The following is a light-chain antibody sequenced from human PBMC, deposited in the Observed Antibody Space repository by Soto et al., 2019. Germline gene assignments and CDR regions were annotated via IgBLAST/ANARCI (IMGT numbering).Light chain of an antibody. CDR2: EVS. V-gene: IGLV2-14*01. J-gene: IGLJ1*01. CDR3: TSYTSSSTLYV. Sequence: QSALTQPASVSGSPGQSITISCTGPSSDVGGYKFVSWYQQHPGKAPKLMIYEVSNRPSGVSNRFAGSKSGNTASLTISGLQAEDEADYYCTSYTSSSTLYVFGTGTKLTVL. CDR1: SSDVGGYKF.